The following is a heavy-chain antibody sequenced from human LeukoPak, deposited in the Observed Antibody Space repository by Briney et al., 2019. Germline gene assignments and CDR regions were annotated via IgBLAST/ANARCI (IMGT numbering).Heavy chain of an antibody. J-gene: IGHJ4*02. V-gene: IGHV3-7*01. CDR1: GLTFSNYW. CDR3: ARDGFILTMDY. CDR2: IRQDGGEK. Sequence: GGSLRLSCAASGLTFSNYWMTWVRQAPGKGLEWVANIRQDGGEKYYVESVRGRFTISRDNAESSLYLQMNSLRVEDTAVYYCARDGFILTMDYWGQGILVTVSS. D-gene: IGHD3-9*01.